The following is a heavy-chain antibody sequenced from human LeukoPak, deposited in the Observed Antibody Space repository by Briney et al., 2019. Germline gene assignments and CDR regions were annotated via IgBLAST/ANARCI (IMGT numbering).Heavy chain of an antibody. Sequence: ASVKVSCKASGYTFTTYDINWVRQAPGQGLEWMGWISAYNGNTNYAQKLQGRVTMTTDTSTSTAYMELRSLRSDDTAVYYCARVVAGYDSSFDYWGQGTLVTVSS. V-gene: IGHV1-18*01. D-gene: IGHD5-12*01. CDR3: ARVVAGYDSSFDY. J-gene: IGHJ4*02. CDR2: ISAYNGNT. CDR1: GYTFTTYD.